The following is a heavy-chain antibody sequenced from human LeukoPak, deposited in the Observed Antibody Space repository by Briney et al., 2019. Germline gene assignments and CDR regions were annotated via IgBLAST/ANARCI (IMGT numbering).Heavy chain of an antibody. CDR3: AKITDFWSGYPFDY. J-gene: IGHJ4*02. Sequence: GGSLRLSCAASGFTFSGYWMTWVRQAPGKGLEWVSAISGSGGSTYYADSVKGRFTISRDNSKNTLYLQMNSLRAEDTAVYYCAKITDFWSGYPFDYWGQGTLVTVSS. CDR2: ISGSGGST. D-gene: IGHD3-3*01. V-gene: IGHV3-23*01. CDR1: GFTFSGYW.